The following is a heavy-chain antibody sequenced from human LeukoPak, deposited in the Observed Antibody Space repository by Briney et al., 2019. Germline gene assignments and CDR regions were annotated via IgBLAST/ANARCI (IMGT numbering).Heavy chain of an antibody. CDR2: IYHSGST. CDR1: GGSISSSNW. CDR3: ARVEGYCSGGSCYSPMEAFDI. D-gene: IGHD2-15*01. J-gene: IGHJ3*02. V-gene: IGHV4-4*02. Sequence: PSGTLSLTCAVSGGSISSSNWWSWVRQPPGKGMEWIVEIYHSGSTYYNPSLKSRVTISVDTSNNQFSLKLSSVTAADTAVYYCARVEGYCSGGSCYSPMEAFDIWGQGTMVTVSS.